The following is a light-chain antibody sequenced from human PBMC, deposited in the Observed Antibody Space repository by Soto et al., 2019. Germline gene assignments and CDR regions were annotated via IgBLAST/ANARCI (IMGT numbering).Light chain of an antibody. V-gene: IGKV1-5*03. CDR3: QQYNSYPWT. CDR1: QTISTW. J-gene: IGKJ1*01. CDR2: KAS. Sequence: IPMTQSPSTLSASVGDRVTFTCRASQTISTWLAWYQQKPGEAPKLVIYKASTLEVGVPSRFSASGSGTEFTLTINTLQPADFATYYCQQYNSYPWTFGQGTKV.